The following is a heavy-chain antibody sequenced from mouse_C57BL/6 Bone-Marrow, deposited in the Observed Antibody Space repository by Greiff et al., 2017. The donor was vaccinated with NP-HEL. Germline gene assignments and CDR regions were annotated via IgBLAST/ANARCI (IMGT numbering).Heavy chain of an antibody. CDR1: GFNIKDYY. J-gene: IGHJ1*03. CDR2: IDPEDGET. V-gene: IGHV14-2*01. CDR3: AKGPVVATDGWYFDV. Sequence: EVQLVESGAELVKPGASVKLSCTASGFNIKDYYMHWVKQRTEQGLEWIGRIDPEDGETKYAPKFQGKATITADTSSNTAYLQLSSLTSEDTAFYYCAKGPVVATDGWYFDVWGTGTTVTVSS. D-gene: IGHD1-1*01.